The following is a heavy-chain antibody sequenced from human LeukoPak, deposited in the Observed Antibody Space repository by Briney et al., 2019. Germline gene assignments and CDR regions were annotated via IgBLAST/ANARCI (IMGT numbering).Heavy chain of an antibody. CDR2: IYDSGTT. CDR1: GFTVSTNY. V-gene: IGHV3-53*01. D-gene: IGHD3-16*01. J-gene: IGHJ4*02. CDR3: ASHWGGY. Sequence: GGSPRLSCAASGFTVSTNYMSWVRQAPGKGLEWVSIIYDSGTTHYADSVKGRFTISRDNLKNILYLQMNSLRAEDTAVYYCASHWGGYWGQGTLVTVSS.